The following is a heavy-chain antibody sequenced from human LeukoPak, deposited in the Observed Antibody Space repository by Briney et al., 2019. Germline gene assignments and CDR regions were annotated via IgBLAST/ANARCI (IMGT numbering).Heavy chain of an antibody. J-gene: IGHJ1*01. Sequence: PGGSLRLSCVGSGFTFSSHAMSWVRQAPGKGLEWVSTISGSGGGTYYADSVKGRFTISRDNSKNTLFLQMNSLRAEDTAVYYCAKGATVVVVTTIQYWGQGTLVTVSS. D-gene: IGHD3-22*01. CDR1: GFTFSSHA. CDR2: ISGSGGGT. CDR3: AKGATVVVVTTIQY. V-gene: IGHV3-23*01.